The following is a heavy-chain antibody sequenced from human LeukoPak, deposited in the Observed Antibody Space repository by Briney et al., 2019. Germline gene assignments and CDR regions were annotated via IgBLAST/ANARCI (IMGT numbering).Heavy chain of an antibody. CDR1: GGSFSGYY. CDR2: INHSGST. J-gene: IGHJ4*02. Sequence: SETLSLTCAVYGGSFSGYYWSWIRQPPGKGLEWIGEINHSGSTNYNPSLKSRVTISVDTSKNQFSLKLSSVTATDTAVYYCARHSSMTTVVFDYRGQGTLVTVSS. D-gene: IGHD4-23*01. V-gene: IGHV4-34*01. CDR3: ARHSSMTTVVFDY.